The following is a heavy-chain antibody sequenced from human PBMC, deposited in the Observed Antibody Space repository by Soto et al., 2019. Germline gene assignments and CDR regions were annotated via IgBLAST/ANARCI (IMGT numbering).Heavy chain of an antibody. CDR2: INHSGST. D-gene: IGHD2-2*01. CDR3: AGKAAANWFDT. J-gene: IGHJ5*02. CDR1: GGSFSGYY. Sequence: QVQLQQWGAGLLKPSETLSLTCAVYGGSFSGYYWSWIRQPPGKGLEWIGEINHSGSTNYNPSLKSRVTISVDTSKNQFSLKLSSVTAADTAVYYCAGKAAANWFDTWGQGTLVTVSS. V-gene: IGHV4-34*01.